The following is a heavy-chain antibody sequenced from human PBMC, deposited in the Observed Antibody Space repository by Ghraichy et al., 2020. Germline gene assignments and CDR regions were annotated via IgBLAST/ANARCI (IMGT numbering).Heavy chain of an antibody. CDR2: ISWSGGTR. Sequence: GGSLRLSCTTSGFSLRDYTMHWVRQRPGKGLEWVSLISWSGGTRHYAASVKGRVTISRDTDKNSVFLQMDSLKNEDSAFYYCAKDKEKMGRCTTVNCYDKYFDAWGLGPLVTVSS. CDR1: GFSLRDYT. V-gene: IGHV3-43*01. CDR3: AKDKEKMGRCTTVNCYDKYFDA. J-gene: IGHJ4*02. D-gene: IGHD3-22*01.